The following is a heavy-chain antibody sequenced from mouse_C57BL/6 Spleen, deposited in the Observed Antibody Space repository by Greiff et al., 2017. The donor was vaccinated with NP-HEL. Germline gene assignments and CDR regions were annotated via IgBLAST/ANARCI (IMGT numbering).Heavy chain of an antibody. CDR1: GYTFTDYY. V-gene: IGHV1-26*01. D-gene: IGHD2-1*01. Sequence: VQLQQSGPELVKPGASVKISCKASGYTFTDYYMNWVKQSHGKSLEWIGDINPNNGGTSYNQKFKGKATLTVDKSSSTAYMELRSLTSEDSAVYYCAVGDLLWPPGGFVYWGQGTLVTVSA. CDR3: AVGDLLWPPGGFVY. J-gene: IGHJ3*01. CDR2: INPNNGGT.